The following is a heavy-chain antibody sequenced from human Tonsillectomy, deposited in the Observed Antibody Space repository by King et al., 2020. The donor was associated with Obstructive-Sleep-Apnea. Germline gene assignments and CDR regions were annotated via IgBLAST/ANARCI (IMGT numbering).Heavy chain of an antibody. D-gene: IGHD3-16*01. J-gene: IGHJ5*02. CDR2: IYYNGST. CDR3: ARRGLRLGGVGGWFDP. Sequence: LQLQESGPGLVRPSETLSLTCTVSGGSITTSSFYWGWIRQPPGKGLEWIGFIYYNGSTSYKSSLKSRVTISIDTSRNQFSLQLNSVTAADTAVYFCARRGLRLGGVGGWFDPWGQGIPVTVSS. V-gene: IGHV4-39*07. CDR1: GGSITTSSFY.